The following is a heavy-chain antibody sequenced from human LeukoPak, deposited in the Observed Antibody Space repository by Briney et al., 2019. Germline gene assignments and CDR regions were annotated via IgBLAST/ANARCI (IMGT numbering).Heavy chain of an antibody. D-gene: IGHD5-18*01. V-gene: IGHV3-30*18. CDR1: GFTFSSYG. J-gene: IGHJ4*02. CDR3: AKAAARGNSFDY. CDR2: ISYDGSNK. Sequence: GGSLRLSCAASGFTFSSYGMHWVRQAPGKGLEWVAVISYDGSNKYYADSVKGRFTISRDNSKNTLYLQMNSLRAEDTAVYYCAKAAARGNSFDYWGQGTLVTVSS.